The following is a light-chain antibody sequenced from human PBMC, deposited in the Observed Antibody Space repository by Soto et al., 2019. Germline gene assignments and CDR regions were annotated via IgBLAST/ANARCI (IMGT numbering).Light chain of an antibody. CDR1: QSVGSN. J-gene: IGKJ5*01. V-gene: IGKV3D-15*01. CDR2: GAS. CDR3: QQYNSWPPIT. Sequence: EMVMTQSPSTLSVSPWERSTLSFMASQSVGSNLAWYQQKPGQAPRLLISGASNRASGIPDRFSGSGSGTEFTLTISSLQSEDFVVYYCQQYNSWPPITFGQGTRLEIK.